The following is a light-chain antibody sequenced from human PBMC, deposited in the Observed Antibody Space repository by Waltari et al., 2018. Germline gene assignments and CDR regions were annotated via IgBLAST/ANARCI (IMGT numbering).Light chain of an antibody. Sequence: DIVMTQSPDSLTVSLGERATINCQSSQNVVNSANNKISLAWYQQKPGQSPQLLIYWASIRESGVPDRFSGSGSATDFTLTISSLQAEDVAVYYCQQYYRVPFTFGPGTRVEIK. CDR3: QQYYRVPFT. J-gene: IGKJ3*01. CDR1: QNVVNSANNKIS. CDR2: WAS. V-gene: IGKV4-1*01.